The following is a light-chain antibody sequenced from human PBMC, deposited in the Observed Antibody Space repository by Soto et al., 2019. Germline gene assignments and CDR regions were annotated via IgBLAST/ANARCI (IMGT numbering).Light chain of an antibody. CDR1: ESVGST. CDR3: QQYSTPLT. Sequence: EIFMTQSPATLSVSPGEKVILSCRASESVGSTLGWYQQKPGQAPRLLIRGASTRATGVPARFSGSGSGTECPRTISSLQSEDFAVYYCQQYSTPLTVGGGTTLEIK. V-gene: IGKV3-15*01. CDR2: GAS. J-gene: IGKJ4*02.